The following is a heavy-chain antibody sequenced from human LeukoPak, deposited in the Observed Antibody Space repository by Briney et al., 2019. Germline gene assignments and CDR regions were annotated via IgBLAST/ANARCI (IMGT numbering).Heavy chain of an antibody. CDR1: GFTFSSYG. V-gene: IGHV3-30*03. Sequence: GGSLRLSCAASGFTFSSYGMHWVRQAPGKGLEWVAVISYDGSNKYYADSVKGRFTISRDNSKNTLYLQMNSLRAEDTAVYYCARDFFYYDSSGYSAFQNWGQGTLVTVSS. CDR2: ISYDGSNK. D-gene: IGHD3-22*01. J-gene: IGHJ1*01. CDR3: ARDFFYYDSSGYSAFQN.